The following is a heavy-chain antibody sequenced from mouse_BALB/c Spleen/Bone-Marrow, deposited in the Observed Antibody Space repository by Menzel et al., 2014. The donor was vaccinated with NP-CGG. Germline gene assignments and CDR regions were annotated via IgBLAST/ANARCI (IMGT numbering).Heavy chain of an antibody. V-gene: IGHV14-3*02. CDR3: ASYVYGYYFDY. D-gene: IGHD2-2*01. CDR2: IDPANGNT. J-gene: IGHJ2*01. Sequence: VQLQQSGAELVKPGASVKLSCTASGFNVKDTYIHWVKQRPEQGLEWIGRIDPANGNTKYDPKFQGKATITADTSSNTAYLQLSSLTSGDTAVYYCASYVYGYYFDYWGQGTTLTVSS. CDR1: GFNVKDTY.